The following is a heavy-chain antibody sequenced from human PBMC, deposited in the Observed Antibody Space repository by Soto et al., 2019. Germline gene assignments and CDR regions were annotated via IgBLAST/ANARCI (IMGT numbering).Heavy chain of an antibody. CDR2: ISAYNGNT. CDR1: GYSITSYG. Sequence: TSVKVSCKDSGYSITSYGISWVRQAPGQGLEWMGWISAYNGNTNYAQKLQGRVTMSTDTSTSTAYMELRSLRSDDTAVYYCAREPNYFDYWGQGTLVTVSS. V-gene: IGHV1-18*01. CDR3: AREPNYFDY. J-gene: IGHJ4*02.